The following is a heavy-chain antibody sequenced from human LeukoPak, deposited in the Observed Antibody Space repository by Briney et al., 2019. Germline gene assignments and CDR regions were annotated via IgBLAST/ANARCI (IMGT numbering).Heavy chain of an antibody. D-gene: IGHD5-18*01. Sequence: ASVRVSCKASGYTFTSYVISWVRQAPGQGLEWMGWISAYNGNTNYAQKLQGRVTMTTDTSTSTAYMELRSLRSDDTAVYYCARELPYSYGPRYFDYWGQGTLVTVSS. V-gene: IGHV1-18*01. CDR2: ISAYNGNT. CDR3: ARELPYSYGPRYFDY. CDR1: GYTFTSYV. J-gene: IGHJ4*02.